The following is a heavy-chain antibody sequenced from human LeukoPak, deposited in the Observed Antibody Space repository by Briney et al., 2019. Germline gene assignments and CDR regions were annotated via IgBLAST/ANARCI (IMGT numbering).Heavy chain of an antibody. CDR1: GFTFDDYT. D-gene: IGHD5-18*01. J-gene: IGHJ6*03. V-gene: IGHV3-43D*04. CDR2: IRWDGGST. Sequence: GGSLRLSCAASGFTFDDYTMHWVRQAPGKGLEWVSLIRWDGGSTYYADSVKGRFTISRDNSKNSLYLQMNSLRAEDTALYYCAKDGTAMVIPNYYYYYMDVWGKGTTVTVSS. CDR3: AKDGTAMVIPNYYYYYMDV.